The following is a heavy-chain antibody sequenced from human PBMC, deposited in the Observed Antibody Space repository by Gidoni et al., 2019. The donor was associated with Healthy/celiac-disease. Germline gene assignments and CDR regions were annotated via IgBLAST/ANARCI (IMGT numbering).Heavy chain of an antibody. CDR3: TRVGRARVAAAPSPY. Sequence: EVQLVESGGGLVKPGRSLRLSCTASEFTFGDYAMSWFRQAPGKGLEWVGFIRSKAYGGTTEYAASVKGRFTISRDDSKSIAYLQMNSLKTEDTAVYYCTRVGRARVAAAPSPYWGQGTLVTVSS. CDR2: IRSKAYGGTT. V-gene: IGHV3-49*05. J-gene: IGHJ4*02. D-gene: IGHD6-13*01. CDR1: EFTFGDYA.